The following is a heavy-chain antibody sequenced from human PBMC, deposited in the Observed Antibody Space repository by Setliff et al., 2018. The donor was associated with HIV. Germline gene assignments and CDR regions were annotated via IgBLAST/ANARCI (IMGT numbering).Heavy chain of an antibody. CDR3: ARVPGDYGDNPIDY. CDR1: GYNFFSYG. V-gene: IGHV1-18*01. J-gene: IGHJ4*02. Sequence: ASVKVSCKASGYNFFSYGISWVRQAPGQGLEWMGWTSTFDGNTDYAQNVQDRVTMTTDTSTSTVYMELRSLRSDDTAVYYCARVPGDYGDNPIDYWGQGTLVTVSS. CDR2: TSTFDGNT. D-gene: IGHD4-17*01.